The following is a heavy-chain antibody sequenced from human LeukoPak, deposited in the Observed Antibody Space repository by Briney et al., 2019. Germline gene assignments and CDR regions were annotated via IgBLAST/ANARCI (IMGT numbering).Heavy chain of an antibody. CDR2: IRYDGSNK. J-gene: IGHJ4*02. CDR1: GFTFSSYG. Sequence: QPGGSLRLSCAPSGFTFSSYGMHWVRQAPGKGLEWVTFIRYDGSNKYYADSVKGRFTVSRDNFKNTLYLQMNSLRPEDTAVYYCAKDYRSAPSTVGAFDYWGQGTLVTVSS. CDR3: AKDYRSAPSTVGAFDY. D-gene: IGHD1-26*01. V-gene: IGHV3-30*02.